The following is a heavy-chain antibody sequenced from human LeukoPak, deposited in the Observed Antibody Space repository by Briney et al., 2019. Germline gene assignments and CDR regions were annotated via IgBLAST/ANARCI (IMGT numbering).Heavy chain of an antibody. CDR3: AIYSGYGTNAFDI. V-gene: IGHV3-23*01. J-gene: IGHJ3*02. CDR2: ISGGGGNT. CDR1: GFTFSSYA. Sequence: GGSLRLSCAASGFTFSSYAMTWVRQGPGEGLEWVSDISGGGGNTYYADSVKGRFTISRDNSKNTLYLQMHSLRAEDTAVYYCAIYSGYGTNAFDIWGQGTMVTVSS. D-gene: IGHD5-12*01.